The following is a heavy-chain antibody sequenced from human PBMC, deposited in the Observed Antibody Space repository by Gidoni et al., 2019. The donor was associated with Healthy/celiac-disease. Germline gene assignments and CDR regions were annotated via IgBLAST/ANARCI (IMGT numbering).Heavy chain of an antibody. J-gene: IGHJ6*02. CDR1: GFNFSNAW. V-gene: IGHV3-15*01. D-gene: IGHD1-7*01. Sequence: EVQLVESGGGLVKPGGSLRLSCAASGFNFSNAWMSWVRQAPGKGLEWVGRIKSKTDGGTTDYAAPVKGRFTISRDDSKNTLYLQMNSLKTEDTAVYYCTTVSWNYVRRRAMDVWGQGTTVTVSS. CDR2: IKSKTDGGTT. CDR3: TTVSWNYVRRRAMDV.